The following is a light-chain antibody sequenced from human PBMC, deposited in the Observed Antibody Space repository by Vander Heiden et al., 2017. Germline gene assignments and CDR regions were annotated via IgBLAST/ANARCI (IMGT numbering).Light chain of an antibody. CDR3: QQYYSTLSWT. CDR1: QSVLYRSNNKNY. CDR2: WAS. V-gene: IGKV4-1*01. Sequence: IVMTQSPDSLAVSLGERATINCKSSQSVLYRSNNKNYLAWYQQKPGQPPKLLIYWASTRESGVPDRFSGSGSGTDFTLTISSLQAEDVAVYYCQQYYSTLSWTFGQGTKVEIK. J-gene: IGKJ1*01.